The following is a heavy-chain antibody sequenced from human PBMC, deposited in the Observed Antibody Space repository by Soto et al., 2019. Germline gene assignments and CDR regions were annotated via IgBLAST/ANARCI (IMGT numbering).Heavy chain of an antibody. CDR1: GGSFSGYY. V-gene: IGHV4-34*01. D-gene: IGHD6-19*01. CDR2: INHSGST. Sequence: PSETLSLTCAVYGGSFSGYYWSWIRQPPGKGLEWIGEINHSGSTNYNPPHKSRVAISVDTSKNQFSLKLSSVTAADKAVYYCARGEGGWQWLTRGKWFDPWGQGTMVTVSS. J-gene: IGHJ5*02. CDR3: ARGEGGWQWLTRGKWFDP.